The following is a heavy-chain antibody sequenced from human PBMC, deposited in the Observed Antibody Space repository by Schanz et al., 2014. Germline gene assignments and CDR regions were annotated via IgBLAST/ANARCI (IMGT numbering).Heavy chain of an antibody. V-gene: IGHV1-46*01. CDR1: GYTFTSYS. Sequence: QVQLVQSGAEVKKPGASVKVSCKASGYTFTSYSMHWVRQAPGQGLEWMGMINPSGGSTTYAQKLQGRVTMTTDTSASTAYMELSSLRSEDTAVYYCARGYGDSPTDFWGQGTLVTVSS. J-gene: IGHJ4*02. CDR3: ARGYGDSPTDF. CDR2: INPSGGST. D-gene: IGHD4-17*01.